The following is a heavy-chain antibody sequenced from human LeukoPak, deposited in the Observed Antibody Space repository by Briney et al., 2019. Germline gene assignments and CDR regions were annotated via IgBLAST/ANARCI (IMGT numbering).Heavy chain of an antibody. J-gene: IGHJ6*02. CDR3: ARHSGSGYYSYFYTMDV. CDR1: GGSISSSTYS. CDR2: IYETGST. D-gene: IGHD2-15*01. V-gene: IGHV4-39*01. Sequence: TSETLSLTCAVSGGSISSSTYSWAWIRQPPGKGLEWIGCIYETGSTYYKPSLKSRVTISVDTSKNQFSLKLTSVTAADTAVYYCARHSGSGYYSYFYTMDVWGQGATVAVSS.